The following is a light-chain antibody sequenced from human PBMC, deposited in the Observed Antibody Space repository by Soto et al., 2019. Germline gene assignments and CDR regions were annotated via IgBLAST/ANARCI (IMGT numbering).Light chain of an antibody. Sequence: QSVLTPPRSGSWSPGQSVTISCTGTSSDVGGYNYVSWYQQHPGKAPKLMIYEVSKRPSGVPDRFSGSKSGNTASLTVSGLQAEDEADYYCSSYAGSNYVFGTGTKVTVL. V-gene: IGLV2-8*01. CDR3: SSYAGSNYV. CDR1: SSDVGGYNY. CDR2: EVS. J-gene: IGLJ1*01.